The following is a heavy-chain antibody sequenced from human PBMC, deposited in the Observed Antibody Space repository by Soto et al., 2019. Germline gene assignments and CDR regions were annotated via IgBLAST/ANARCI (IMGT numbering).Heavy chain of an antibody. V-gene: IGHV4-4*02. D-gene: IGHD2-15*01. CDR2: IYHSGST. CDR3: ARAGRGYCSGGSCYSGLHGMDV. Sequence: QVQLQESGPGLVKPSGTLSLTCAVSGGSISSSNWWSWVRQPPGKGLEWIGEIYHSGSTNYNPSLKRRVTIPLDKSKNQCALKLSSVTAADTAVYYCARAGRGYCSGGSCYSGLHGMDVWGQGTTVTVSS. J-gene: IGHJ6*02. CDR1: GGSISSSNW.